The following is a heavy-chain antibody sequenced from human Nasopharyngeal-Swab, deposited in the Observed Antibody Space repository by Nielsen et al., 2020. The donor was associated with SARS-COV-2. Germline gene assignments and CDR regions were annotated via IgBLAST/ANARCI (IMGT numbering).Heavy chain of an antibody. Sequence: GESLKISCAASGFTFSSYWMSWVRQAPGKGLEWVANIKQDGSEKYYVDSVKGRFTISRDNAKNSLYLQMNSLRAEDTAVYYYARERDELRYFDSPYMDVWGKGTTVTVSS. J-gene: IGHJ6*03. V-gene: IGHV3-7*03. CDR2: IKQDGSEK. CDR3: ARERDELRYFDSPYMDV. CDR1: GFTFSSYW. D-gene: IGHD3-9*01.